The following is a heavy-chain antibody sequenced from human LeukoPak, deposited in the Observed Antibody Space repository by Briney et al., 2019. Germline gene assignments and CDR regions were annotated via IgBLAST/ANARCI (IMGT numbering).Heavy chain of an antibody. V-gene: IGHV4-34*01. CDR3: ARGNRYYDFWSGYYTPQVSYFDY. Sequence: SETLSLTCAVYGGSFSGYYWSWIRQPPGKGLEWIGEINHSGSTNYNPSLKSRVTISVDTSKNQFSLKLSSVTAADTAVYYCARGNRYYDFWSGYYTPQVSYFDYWGQGTLVTVSS. CDR2: INHSGST. J-gene: IGHJ4*02. CDR1: GGSFSGYY. D-gene: IGHD3-3*01.